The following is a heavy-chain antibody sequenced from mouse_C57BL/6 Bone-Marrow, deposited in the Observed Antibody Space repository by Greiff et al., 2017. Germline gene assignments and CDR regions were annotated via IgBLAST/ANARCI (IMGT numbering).Heavy chain of an antibody. V-gene: IGHV14-4*01. CDR1: GFNIKDDY. Sequence: VQLKESGAELVRPGASVKLSCTASGFNIKDDYMHWVKQRPEQGLEWIGWIEPENGDTEYASKFQGKATIPADTSSNTAYLQLSSLTSEDTAVYYCTTYDGYYEVWYFDVWGTGTTVTVSS. CDR2: IEPENGDT. J-gene: IGHJ1*03. D-gene: IGHD2-3*01. CDR3: TTYDGYYEVWYFDV.